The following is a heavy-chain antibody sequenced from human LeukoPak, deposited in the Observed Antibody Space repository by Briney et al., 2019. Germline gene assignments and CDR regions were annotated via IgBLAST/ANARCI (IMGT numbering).Heavy chain of an antibody. J-gene: IGHJ6*03. Sequence: ASVKVSCKASGYTFTGYYMHWVRQAPGQGLEWMGRINPNSGGTNYAQKFQGRVTMTRDTSISTAYMELSRLRSDDTAVYYCARNYYDSSDYLYYYYYYMDVWGKGTTVTVSS. V-gene: IGHV1-2*06. CDR1: GYTFTGYY. D-gene: IGHD3-22*01. CDR3: ARNYYDSSDYLYYYYYYMDV. CDR2: INPNSGGT.